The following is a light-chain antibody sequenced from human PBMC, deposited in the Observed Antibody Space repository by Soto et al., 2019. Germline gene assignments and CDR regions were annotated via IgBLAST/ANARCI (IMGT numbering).Light chain of an antibody. V-gene: IGKV1-5*03. CDR1: QSISSW. J-gene: IGKJ1*01. Sequence: DIQMTQSPSTLSASVGDRVTITCRASQSISSWLAWYQQKPGKAPKLLIYKASSLESGVPSRFSGSGSGTEFTLTISSLQPDDFATYYCRQYNSYWTFGQGTK. CDR2: KAS. CDR3: RQYNSYWT.